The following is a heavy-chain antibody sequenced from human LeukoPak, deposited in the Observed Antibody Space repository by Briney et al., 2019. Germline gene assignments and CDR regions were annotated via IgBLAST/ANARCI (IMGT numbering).Heavy chain of an antibody. V-gene: IGHV3-66*01. Sequence: GGSLRLSCAASGFTVTNYYMSWVRQAPGKGLEWVSVIYSGGDTFHADSVKGRFTLSRDNSKNILYLQMNSLRAEDTAVYYCTRDPDGWGQGTPVTVSS. CDR3: TRDPDG. CDR2: IYSGGDT. CDR1: GFTVTNYY. J-gene: IGHJ4*02.